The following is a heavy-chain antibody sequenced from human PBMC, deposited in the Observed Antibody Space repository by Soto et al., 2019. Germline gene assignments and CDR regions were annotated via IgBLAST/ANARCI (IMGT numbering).Heavy chain of an antibody. CDR2: IIPIFGTA. V-gene: IGHV1-69*06. J-gene: IGHJ6*02. Sequence: SVKVSCKASGGTFSSYAISCVRQAPGQGLEWMGGIIPIFGTANYAQKFQGRVTITADKSTSTAYMELSSLRSEDTAVYYCARDQIVVVPAPYYYYGMDVWGQGTTVTVSS. CDR3: ARDQIVVVPAPYYYYGMDV. CDR1: GGTFSSYA. D-gene: IGHD2-2*01.